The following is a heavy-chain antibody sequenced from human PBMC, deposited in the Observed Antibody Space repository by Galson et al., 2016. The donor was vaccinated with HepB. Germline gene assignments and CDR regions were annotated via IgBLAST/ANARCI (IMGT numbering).Heavy chain of an antibody. D-gene: IGHD2-2*01. Sequence: SLRLSCAASGFAFSNYEMNWVRQAPGKGLEWVSKIMSSCTTTYYADSVKGRSTVSKDNDKNSLYLEMNSLRADDTDVYYWSRDIIVVVPADISSYHYYALDGWGQGTTITVSS. CDR2: IMSSCTTT. V-gene: IGHV3-48*03. CDR3: SRDIIVVVPADISSYHYYALDG. CDR1: GFAFSNYE. J-gene: IGHJ6*02.